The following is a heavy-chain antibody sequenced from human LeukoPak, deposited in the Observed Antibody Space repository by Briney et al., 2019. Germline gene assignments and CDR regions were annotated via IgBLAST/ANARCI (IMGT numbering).Heavy chain of an antibody. CDR1: GFTYSSYG. CDR2: IWYDGSNK. D-gene: IGHD6-13*01. J-gene: IGHJ4*02. V-gene: IGHV3-33*01. CDR3: ARDRDSSSWHFDY. Sequence: HPGGSLRLSCAASGFTYSSYGMHWVRQAPGKGLEWVAVIWYDGSNKYYADSVKGRFTISRDNSKNTLYLQMNSLRAEDTAVYYSARDRDSSSWHFDYWGQGTLVTVSS.